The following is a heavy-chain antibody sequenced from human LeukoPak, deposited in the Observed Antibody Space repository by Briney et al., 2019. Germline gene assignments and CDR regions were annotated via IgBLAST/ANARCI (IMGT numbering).Heavy chain of an antibody. Sequence: PGGSLRLSCAASGFTFSSYAMSWVRQAPGKGLEWVAAISGSGGSTYYEGSVKGRLTISRDISTDTLYLQMNSLRAEYTAVYYCAKAFPAAKVKWFAPWGQGTLVTVSS. J-gene: IGHJ5*02. V-gene: IGHV3-23*01. CDR3: AKAFPAAKVKWFAP. CDR2: ISGSGGST. D-gene: IGHD2-2*01. CDR1: GFTFSSYA.